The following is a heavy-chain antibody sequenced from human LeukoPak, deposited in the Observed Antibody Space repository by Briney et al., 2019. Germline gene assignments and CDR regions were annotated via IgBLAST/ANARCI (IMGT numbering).Heavy chain of an antibody. Sequence: PGGSLRLSCAASGFTFSSYAMSWVRQAPGKGLEWVSAISGSGGSTYYADSVKGRFTTSRDNSKNTLYLQMNSLRAEDTAVYYSANIETGYFDYWGQGTLVTVSS. D-gene: IGHD5-24*01. CDR1: GFTFSSYA. V-gene: IGHV3-23*01. CDR2: ISGSGGST. CDR3: ANIETGYFDY. J-gene: IGHJ4*02.